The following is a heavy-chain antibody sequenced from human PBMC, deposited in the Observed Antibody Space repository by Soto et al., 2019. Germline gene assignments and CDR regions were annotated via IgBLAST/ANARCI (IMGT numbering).Heavy chain of an antibody. CDR3: AREQNIVVVPAAYWAGYYGMDV. Sequence: LRLSCAASGFTFSSYSMNWVRQAPGKGLEWVSSISSSSYIYYADSVKGRFTISRDNAKNSLYLQMNSLRAEDTAVYYCAREQNIVVVPAAYWAGYYGMDVWGQGTTVTVSS. V-gene: IGHV3-21*01. CDR2: ISSSSYI. CDR1: GFTFSSYS. D-gene: IGHD2-2*01. J-gene: IGHJ6*02.